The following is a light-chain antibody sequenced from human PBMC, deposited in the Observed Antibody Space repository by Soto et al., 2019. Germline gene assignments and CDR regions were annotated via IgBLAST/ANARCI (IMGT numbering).Light chain of an antibody. J-gene: IGLJ3*02. Sequence: QSVLTQPRSVSGSPGQSVTISCTGTSSDVGGYKYVSWYQQHPGKAPKVMIHDVTERPSGVPDRFYGSKSGNTASLTISGLQAEDGAGYYCCSYAGSYTWVFGGGTKLTVL. CDR3: CSYAGSYTWV. V-gene: IGLV2-11*01. CDR2: DVT. CDR1: SSDVGGYKY.